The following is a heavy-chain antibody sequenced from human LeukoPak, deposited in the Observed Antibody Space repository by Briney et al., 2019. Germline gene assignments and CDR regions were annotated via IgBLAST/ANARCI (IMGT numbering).Heavy chain of an antibody. CDR3: ARVLERNWFDP. CDR2: IYYSGST. J-gene: IGHJ5*02. CDR1: GGSISSGGYY. V-gene: IGHV4-31*03. D-gene: IGHD3-3*02. Sequence: PSETLSLTCTVSGGSISSGGYYWSWIRQYPGKGLEWIGYIYYSGSTYYNPSLKSRVTISVDTSKNQFSLKLSSVTAADTAVYYCARVLERNWFDPWGQGTLVTVSS.